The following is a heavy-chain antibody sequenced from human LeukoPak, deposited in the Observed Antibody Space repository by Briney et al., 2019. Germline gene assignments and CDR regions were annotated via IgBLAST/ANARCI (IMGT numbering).Heavy chain of an antibody. Sequence: GGSLRLSCAASGFTFSTYGMNWVRQAPGKGLEWVSSISSSSSYIYYADLVKGRFTISRDNAKNSLYLQMNSLRAEDTAVYYCAREVAEYYYGLDVWGQGTTVTVSS. J-gene: IGHJ6*02. V-gene: IGHV3-21*01. CDR2: ISSSSSYI. CDR3: AREVAEYYYGLDV. CDR1: GFTFSTYG. D-gene: IGHD1-14*01.